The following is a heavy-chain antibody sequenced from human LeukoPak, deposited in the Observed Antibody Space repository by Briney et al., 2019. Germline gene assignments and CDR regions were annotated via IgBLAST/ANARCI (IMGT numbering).Heavy chain of an antibody. J-gene: IGHJ6*02. V-gene: IGHV1-18*04. CDR1: GYTFTSYS. D-gene: IGHD7-27*01. CDR3: ARDQGDWGGPYYYGMDV. CDR2: ISAYNGNT. Sequence: ASVKVSCKASGYTFTSYSISWVRQAPGQGLEWMGWISAYNGNTNYAQKLQGRVTMTTDTSTSTAYMELRSLRSDDTAVYYCARDQGDWGGPYYYGMDVWGQGTTVTVSS.